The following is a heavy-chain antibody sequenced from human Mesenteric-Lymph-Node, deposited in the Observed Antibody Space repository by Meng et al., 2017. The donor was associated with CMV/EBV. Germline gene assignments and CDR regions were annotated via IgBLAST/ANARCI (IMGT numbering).Heavy chain of an antibody. D-gene: IGHD3-9*01. CDR2: INHSGST. V-gene: IGHV4-34*01. J-gene: IGHJ4*02. CDR1: GGSFSGYY. Sequence: QGQLHQVGPGLLKPSATLSVTCAVYGGSFSGYYWNWIRQSSEKGLELIGEINHSGSTTYNPSFTSRIIISVDTSTNQISLNMSSVTAADTAVYYCARGSSYDILTGYFDYWGQGALVTVSS. CDR3: ARGSSYDILTGYFDY.